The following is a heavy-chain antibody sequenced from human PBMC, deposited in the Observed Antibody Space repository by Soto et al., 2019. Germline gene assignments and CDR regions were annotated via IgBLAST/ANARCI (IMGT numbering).Heavy chain of an antibody. CDR3: ARDLWAPYNRNYGGHYYGMDV. CDR2: ISAYNGNT. D-gene: IGHD1-7*01. V-gene: IGHV1-18*01. Sequence: ASVKVSCKASGYTFTSYGISWVRQAPGQGLEWMGWISAYNGNTNYAQKLQGRVTMTTDTSTSTAYMELRSLRSDDTAVYYCARDLWAPYNRNYGGHYYGMDVWGQGTTVTVSS. J-gene: IGHJ6*02. CDR1: GYTFTSYG.